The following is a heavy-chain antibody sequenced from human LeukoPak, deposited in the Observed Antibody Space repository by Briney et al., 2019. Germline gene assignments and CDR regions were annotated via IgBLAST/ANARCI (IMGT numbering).Heavy chain of an antibody. CDR1: GGSISSSHW. CDR2: IYYSGST. J-gene: IGHJ4*02. Sequence: SETLSLTCGVSGGSISSSHWWSWVRQPPGKGLEWIGYIYYSGSTNYNPSLKSRVTISVDTSKNQFSLKLSSVTAADTAVYYCARGSVLRFLEWLPHFDYWGQGTLVTVSS. CDR3: ARGSVLRFLEWLPHFDY. V-gene: IGHV4-4*02. D-gene: IGHD3-3*01.